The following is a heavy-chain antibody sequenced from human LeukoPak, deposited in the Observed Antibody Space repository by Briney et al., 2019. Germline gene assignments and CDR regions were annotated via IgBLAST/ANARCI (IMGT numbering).Heavy chain of an antibody. CDR1: GFTFSSYA. J-gene: IGHJ4*02. CDR2: ISGSGGST. Sequence: PGGSLRLSCAASGFTFSSYAMHWVRQAPGKGLEWVSAISGSGGSTYYADSVKGRFTISRDNSKNTLYLQMNSLRAEDTAVYYCAKTRYSSSWKPLDYWGQGTLVTVSS. D-gene: IGHD6-13*01. CDR3: AKTRYSSSWKPLDY. V-gene: IGHV3-23*01.